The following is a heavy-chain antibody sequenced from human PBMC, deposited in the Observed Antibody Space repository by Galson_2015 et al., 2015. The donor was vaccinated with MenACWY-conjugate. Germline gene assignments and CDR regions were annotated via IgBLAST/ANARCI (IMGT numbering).Heavy chain of an antibody. CDR2: VNSDGRST. D-gene: IGHD2-8*02. V-gene: IGHV3-74*01. Sequence: SLRLSCAASGFTFSTYWMHWVRQAPGKGLVWVSRVNSDGRSTSYADSVKGRFSTSRDNAKNTLYLQMNSLRAEDTAVYYCARAYGTGTSCAGSFDPWGQGTLVTVSS. CDR3: ARAYGTGTSCAGSFDP. J-gene: IGHJ5*02. CDR1: GFTFSTYW.